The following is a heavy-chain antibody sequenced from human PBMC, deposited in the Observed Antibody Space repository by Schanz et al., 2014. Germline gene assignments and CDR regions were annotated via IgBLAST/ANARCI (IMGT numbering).Heavy chain of an antibody. Sequence: EVQLLESGGGLVQPGGSLRLSCAASGFTFSSYAMSWVRQAPGKGLEWVSAISGSGGSTYYADSVKGRFTMSRDNAKNSLYLQMNSLRAEDTAVYHCVSSGSYSSYAFWGQGTLVTVSS. V-gene: IGHV3-23*01. CDR3: VSSGSYSSYAF. CDR2: ISGSGGST. CDR1: GFTFSSYA. J-gene: IGHJ4*02. D-gene: IGHD3-10*01.